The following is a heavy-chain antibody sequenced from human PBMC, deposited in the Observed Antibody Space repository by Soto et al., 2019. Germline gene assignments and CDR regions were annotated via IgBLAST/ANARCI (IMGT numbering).Heavy chain of an antibody. D-gene: IGHD6-6*01. CDR2: FDPEDGET. V-gene: IGHV1-24*01. CDR1: RYTLTDLS. Sequence: GASVEVSCTFSRYTLTDLSMHCVRQAPGKGLEWMGGFDPEDGETIYAQKFQGRVTMTEDTSTDTAYMELGSLRSEDTAVYYCATSSIAAQGVDPWGQGALVTVSA. J-gene: IGHJ5*02. CDR3: ATSSIAAQGVDP.